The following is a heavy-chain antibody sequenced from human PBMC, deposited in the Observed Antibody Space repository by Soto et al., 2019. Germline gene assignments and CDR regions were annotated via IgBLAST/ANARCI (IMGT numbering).Heavy chain of an antibody. CDR3: ARMATFGSLNWFDP. V-gene: IGHV1-8*02. CDR1: GGTFSNYA. D-gene: IGHD3-16*01. Sequence: GASVKVSCKASGGTFSNYALTWVRQAPGQGLEWMGWMNPGSGDTGYAQKVQGRVTMTRDISRATAYMELSSLRSDDTAIYYCARMATFGSLNWFDPWGQGTLVTVSS. CDR2: MNPGSGDT. J-gene: IGHJ5*02.